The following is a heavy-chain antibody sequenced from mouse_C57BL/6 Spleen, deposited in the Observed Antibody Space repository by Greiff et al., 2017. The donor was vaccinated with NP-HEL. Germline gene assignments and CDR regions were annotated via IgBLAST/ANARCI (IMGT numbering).Heavy chain of an antibody. V-gene: IGHV1-82*01. CDR1: GYAFSSSW. CDR3: ARHYSNYVHAMDY. Sequence: QVQLQQSGPELVKPGASVKISCKASGYAFSSSWMNWVKQRPGKGLEWIGRIYPGDGDTNYNGKFKGKATLTADKSSSTAYMQLSSLTSEDSAVYFCARHYSNYVHAMDYWGQGTSVTVSS. CDR2: IYPGDGDT. J-gene: IGHJ4*01. D-gene: IGHD2-5*01.